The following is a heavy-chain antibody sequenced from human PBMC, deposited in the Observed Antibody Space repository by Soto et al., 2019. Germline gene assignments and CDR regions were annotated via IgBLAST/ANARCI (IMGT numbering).Heavy chain of an antibody. D-gene: IGHD5-18*01. Sequence: QVQLQQWGAGLLKPSETLSLTCAVYGGSFSGYYWSWIRQPPGKGLEWIGEINHSGSTNYNPSLKSRVTISVDTSKNQFSLKLSSVTAADTAVYYCARVLGYRYSYGVFDYWGQGTLVTVSS. CDR2: INHSGST. CDR3: ARVLGYRYSYGVFDY. J-gene: IGHJ4*02. CDR1: GGSFSGYY. V-gene: IGHV4-34*01.